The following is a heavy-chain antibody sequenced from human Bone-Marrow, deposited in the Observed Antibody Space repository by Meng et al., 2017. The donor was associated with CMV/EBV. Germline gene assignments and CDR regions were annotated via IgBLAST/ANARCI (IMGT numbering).Heavy chain of an antibody. CDR3: ARVPYLYDFDKYVHYGLDV. CDR2: IGTAGDT. V-gene: IGHV3-13*03. J-gene: IGHJ6*02. CDR1: GFTFSSYD. Sequence: GESLKISCAACGFTFSSYDMHWVRQATGKGLEWVSAIGTAGDTYYPGSVKGQFTISRENAKNSLYLQMNSLRGEDTAVYYCARVPYLYDFDKYVHYGLDVWGQGTTVTVSS. D-gene: IGHD3/OR15-3a*01.